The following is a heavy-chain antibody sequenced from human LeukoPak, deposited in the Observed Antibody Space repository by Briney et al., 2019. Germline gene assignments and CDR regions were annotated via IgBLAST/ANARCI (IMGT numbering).Heavy chain of an antibody. CDR2: ISMSGSVI. J-gene: IGHJ5*02. V-gene: IGHV3-11*01. D-gene: IGHD3-22*01. CDR3: ARGGWSRGWVDP. CDR1: GFKVRDYY. Sequence: PARSLRLSCAPSGFKVRDYYMSWIRQAPGKGLEWLSYISMSGSVIQYSDSVKGRFTTSRDNVKNSLHLQMDSLRVDDTAVYYCARGGWSRGWVDPWGQGTLVSVSS.